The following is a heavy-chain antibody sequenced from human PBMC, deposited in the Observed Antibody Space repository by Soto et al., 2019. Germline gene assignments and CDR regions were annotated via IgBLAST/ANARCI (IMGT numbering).Heavy chain of an antibody. D-gene: IGHD2-2*01. CDR1: GGSISSGGYY. CDR3: ARSIGYCSSTSCLGGWFDP. Sequence: QVQLQESGPGLVKPSQTLSLTCTVSGGSISSGGYYWSWIRQHPGKGLEWIGYIYYSGSTYYNPSLKSRVTISVDTSKNQFSLKLSSVTAADTAVYYCARSIGYCSSTSCLGGWFDPWGQGTLVTVSS. J-gene: IGHJ5*02. V-gene: IGHV4-31*03. CDR2: IYYSGST.